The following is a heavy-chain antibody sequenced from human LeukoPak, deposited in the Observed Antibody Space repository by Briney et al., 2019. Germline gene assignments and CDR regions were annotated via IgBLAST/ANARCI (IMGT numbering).Heavy chain of an antibody. D-gene: IGHD6-19*01. CDR1: GFTFSSYA. CDR3: AKESRNNSGYYRDY. J-gene: IGHJ4*02. Sequence: GGSLRLSCAASGFTFSSYAMHWVRQAPGKGLEWVAVISYDGSNKYYADSVKGRFTISRDNSKNTLYLQMNSLRAEDTAVYYCAKESRNNSGYYRDYWGQGTLVTVSS. CDR2: ISYDGSNK. V-gene: IGHV3-30-3*01.